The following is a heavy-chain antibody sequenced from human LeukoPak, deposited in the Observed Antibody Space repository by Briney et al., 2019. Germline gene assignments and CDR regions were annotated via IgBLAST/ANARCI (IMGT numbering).Heavy chain of an antibody. D-gene: IGHD6-13*01. CDR1: GGSFSGYY. V-gene: IGHV4-34*01. J-gene: IGHJ6*02. Sequence: PSETLSLTCAVYGGSFSGYYWSWIRQPPGKGLEWIGEINHSGSTNYNPSLKSRVTISVDTSKNQFSLKLSSVTAADTAVYCCARRIAAAGTPGHSGMDVWGQGTTVTVSS. CDR3: ARRIAAAGTPGHSGMDV. CDR2: INHSGST.